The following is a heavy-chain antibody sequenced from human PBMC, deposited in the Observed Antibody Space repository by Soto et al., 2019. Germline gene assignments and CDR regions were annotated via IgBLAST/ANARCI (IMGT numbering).Heavy chain of an antibody. CDR3: ARKYCSGINCYAGGADV. Sequence: EVQLVESGGGLVQPGGSLRLSCVASGFTFSRYWMSWVRQAPGKGLEWVANIKQSGSEKYYVDSVKGRFTISRDNAEKSLYLQMNSLRADDTAVYYCARKYCSGINCYAGGADVWGQGTTVTVSS. J-gene: IGHJ6*02. CDR2: IKQSGSEK. CDR1: GFTFSRYW. D-gene: IGHD2-2*01. V-gene: IGHV3-7*02.